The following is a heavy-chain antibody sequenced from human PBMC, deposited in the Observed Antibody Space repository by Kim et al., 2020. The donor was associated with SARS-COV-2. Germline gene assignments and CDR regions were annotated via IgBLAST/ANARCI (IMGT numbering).Heavy chain of an antibody. CDR1: GFTFSSYS. CDR3: ARVLNGGYSHSDYYYYMDV. D-gene: IGHD5-18*01. Sequence: GGSLRLSCAASGFTFSSYSMNWVRQAPGKGLEWVSSISSSSSSYIYYADSVKGRFTISRDNAKNSLYLQMNSLRAEDTAVYYCARVLNGGYSHSDYYYYMDVWGKGTTVTVSS. J-gene: IGHJ6*03. CDR2: ISSSSSSYI. V-gene: IGHV3-21*01.